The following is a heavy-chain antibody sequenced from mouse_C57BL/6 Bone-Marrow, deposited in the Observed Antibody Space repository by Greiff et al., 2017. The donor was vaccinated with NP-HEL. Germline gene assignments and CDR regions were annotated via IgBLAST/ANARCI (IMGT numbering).Heavy chain of an antibody. D-gene: IGHD2-1*01. V-gene: IGHV1-47*01. CDR3: ARGDGNQGAWFAY. CDR1: GYTFTTYP. CDR2: FHPYNDDT. J-gene: IGHJ3*01. Sequence: VQRVESGAELVKPGASVKMSCKASGYTFTTYPIEWMKQNHGKSLEWIGNFHPYNDDTKYNEKFKGKATLTVEKSSSTVYLELSRLTSDDSAVYYCARGDGNQGAWFAYWGQGTLVTVSA.